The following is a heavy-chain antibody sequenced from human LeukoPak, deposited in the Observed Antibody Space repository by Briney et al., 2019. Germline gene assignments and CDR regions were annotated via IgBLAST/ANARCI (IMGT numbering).Heavy chain of an antibody. Sequence: GGSLRLSCAASGFTFSSYTMNWVRQAPGKGLEWVSYIDLSGSTLYYLESVKGRFTISRDNAKNSLYLQMNSLRAEDTAVYYCARGPPLFDPWGQGTLVAVSS. CDR2: IDLSGSTL. V-gene: IGHV3-48*04. CDR3: ARGPPLFDP. J-gene: IGHJ5*02. CDR1: GFTFSSYT.